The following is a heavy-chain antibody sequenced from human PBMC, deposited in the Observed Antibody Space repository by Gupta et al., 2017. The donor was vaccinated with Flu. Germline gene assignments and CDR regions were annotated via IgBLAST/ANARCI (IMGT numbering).Heavy chain of an antibody. D-gene: IGHD5-18*01. V-gene: IGHV3-23*01. J-gene: IGHJ6*03. Sequence: GLEWVSAISGSGGSTYYADSVKGRFTISRDNSKNTLYLQMNSLRAEDTAVYYCAKDYGGSANSYGFYYYMDVWGKGTTVTVSS. CDR2: ISGSGGST. CDR3: AKDYGGSANSYGFYYYMDV.